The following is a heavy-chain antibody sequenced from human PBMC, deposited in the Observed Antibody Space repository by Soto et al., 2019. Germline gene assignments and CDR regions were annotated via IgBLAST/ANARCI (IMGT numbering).Heavy chain of an antibody. CDR2: IWYDGSNK. D-gene: IGHD5-18*01. V-gene: IGHV3-33*06. CDR3: AKMTSGSYGRNYGMDV. CDR1: GFTFSSYG. Sequence: GGSFRLSCAASGFTFSSYGMHWVRQAPGKGLEWVAVIWYDGSNKYYADSVKGRFTISRDNSKNSLYLQMNSLRAEDTAVYYCAKMTSGSYGRNYGMDVWGQGTTVTVSS. J-gene: IGHJ6*02.